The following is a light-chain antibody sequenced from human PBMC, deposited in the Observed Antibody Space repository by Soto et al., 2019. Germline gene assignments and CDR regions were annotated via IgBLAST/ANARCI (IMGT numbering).Light chain of an antibody. CDR3: LQYASSPRT. CDR1: QSVTSSY. V-gene: IGKV3-20*01. CDR2: GAS. Sequence: EIVLTQSPGTLSLSPGERATLSCRASQSVTSSYLAWYQQKPGQAPRLLIYGASSRATGIPDRFSGSGSGTDFTLTISTLEPEDFALYYCLQYASSPRTFGQGTKVEV. J-gene: IGKJ1*01.